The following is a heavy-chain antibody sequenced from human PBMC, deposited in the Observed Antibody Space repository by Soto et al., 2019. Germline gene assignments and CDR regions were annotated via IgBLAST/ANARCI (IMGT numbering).Heavy chain of an antibody. D-gene: IGHD3-10*01. CDR3: ARAHYGSGSYYNSPYGMDV. CDR2: INHSGST. Sequence: SETLSLTCAVYGGSFSGYYWSWIRQPPGKGLEWIGEINHSGSTNYNPSLKSRVTISVDTSKNQFSLKLSSVTAADTAVYYCARAHYGSGSYYNSPYGMDVWGQGTTVTVSS. CDR1: GGSFSGYY. J-gene: IGHJ6*02. V-gene: IGHV4-34*01.